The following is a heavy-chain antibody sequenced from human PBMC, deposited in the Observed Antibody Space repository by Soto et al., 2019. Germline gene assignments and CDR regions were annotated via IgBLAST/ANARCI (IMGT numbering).Heavy chain of an antibody. Sequence: EMQLVESGGGLVRPGGSLKLSCAASGFTFSAFNVHWVRQASGKGLEWIGHIGGKANSYATTFAASVKGRFTISRDDSKITAYLQMNSLKTEDTAVYYCSRQGPVFVPVTDFLWDFDVWGRGTPVTVSS. D-gene: IGHD2-8*02. V-gene: IGHV3-73*02. J-gene: IGHJ2*01. CDR2: IGGKANSYAT. CDR3: SRQGPVFVPVTDFLWDFDV. CDR1: GFTFSAFN.